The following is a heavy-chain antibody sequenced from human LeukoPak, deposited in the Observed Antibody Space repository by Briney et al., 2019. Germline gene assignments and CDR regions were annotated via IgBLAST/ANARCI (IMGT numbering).Heavy chain of an antibody. V-gene: IGHV3-74*01. CDR2: INSDGSST. CDR1: GFTFSSYW. CDR3: AREGPVVTFDY. J-gene: IGHJ4*02. Sequence: GGSLRLSCAASGFTFSSYWMHWVRQAPGKGLVWGSRINSDGSSTSYADSVKGRFTISRDNAKNTLYLQMNSLRAEDTAVYYCAREGPVVTFDYWGQGTLVTVSS. D-gene: IGHD3-22*01.